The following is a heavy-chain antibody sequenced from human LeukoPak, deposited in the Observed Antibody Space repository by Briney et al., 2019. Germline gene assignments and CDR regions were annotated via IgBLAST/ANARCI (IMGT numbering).Heavy chain of an antibody. CDR3: AKYRYGYLGMDS. D-gene: IGHD2-2*03. CDR1: DGSSNGYY. V-gene: IGHV4-34*01. Sequence: SETLSLTCRVHDGSSNGYYWSWIRQPPGRGLKWIGEINYSGSINYSPSLKGRVFISLDTSKNLFSLKLNSVTVADTAVYYCAKYRYGYLGMDSWGQGTRVTVSS. CDR2: INYSGSI. J-gene: IGHJ4*02.